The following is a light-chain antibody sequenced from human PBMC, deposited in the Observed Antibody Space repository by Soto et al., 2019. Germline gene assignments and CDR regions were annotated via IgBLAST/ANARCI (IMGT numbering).Light chain of an antibody. CDR2: SAS. Sequence: DSQMTQLPSSMSASVGDRDNITCRASQGISRWLAWYHQKPGKAPNLLIYSASTLHSGVPSRFSGSGSGTDFTLTISSLQPEDFGTYYCQQANSFPLTFGPGTKVDIK. CDR1: QGISRW. J-gene: IGKJ3*01. CDR3: QQANSFPLT. V-gene: IGKV1-12*01.